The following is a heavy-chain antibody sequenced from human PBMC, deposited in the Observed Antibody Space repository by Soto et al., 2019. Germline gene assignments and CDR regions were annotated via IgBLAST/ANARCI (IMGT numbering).Heavy chain of an antibody. CDR3: ARGGIPPSGYGIAYAMDV. D-gene: IGHD1-26*01. V-gene: IGHV4-38-2*01. J-gene: IGHJ6*02. CDR1: GYSISLGYY. Sequence: PSETLSLTCAVSGYSISLGYYWGWIRQPPGRGLEWIGNIYYSGSTYYTPALKSRVTLSVDTSKNQFSLNLNSVTAADTAVYYCARGGIPPSGYGIAYAMDVWGQGTTVTVSS. CDR2: IYYSGST.